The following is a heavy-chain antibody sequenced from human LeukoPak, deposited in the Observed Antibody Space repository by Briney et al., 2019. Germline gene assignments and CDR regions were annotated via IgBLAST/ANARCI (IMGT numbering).Heavy chain of an antibody. CDR3: ARDELSDTNGHSYGTNFDY. V-gene: IGHV3-23*01. CDR1: GFTFSSYA. CDR2: NSGSGGSR. J-gene: IGHJ4*02. Sequence: PGGSLRLSCEGSGFTFSSYAMNWVRQAQGKGLEWVSSNSGSGGSRYYGDSVKGRFTVFRDNSRNTLYLQMNSLRAEDTAVYYCARDELSDTNGHSYGTNFDYWGQGTLVTVSS. D-gene: IGHD5-18*01.